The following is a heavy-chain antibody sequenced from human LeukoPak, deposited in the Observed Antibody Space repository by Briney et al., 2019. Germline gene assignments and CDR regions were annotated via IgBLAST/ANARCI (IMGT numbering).Heavy chain of an antibody. CDR3: AKNRGHCVDGVCHNYYYMDV. D-gene: IGHD2-8*02. CDR2: VSGSAGRT. V-gene: IGHV3-23*01. J-gene: IGHJ6*03. Sequence: GGSLRLSCAASGFTFSSYAMNWVRQAPGKGLEWVSTVSGSAGRTDYADSVKGRFTISRDNPKNTLYLQMNGLRAEDTAVYYCAKNRGHCVDGVCHNYYYMDVWGKGTTVTVSS. CDR1: GFTFSSYA.